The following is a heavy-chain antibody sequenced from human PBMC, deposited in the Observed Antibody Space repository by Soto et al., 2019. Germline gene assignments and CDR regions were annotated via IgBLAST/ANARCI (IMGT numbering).Heavy chain of an antibody. CDR2: ISSSSSYI. CDR3: ARDPGYSYGYGY. V-gene: IGHV3-21*01. CDR1: GFTFSSYS. J-gene: IGHJ4*02. Sequence: GGSLRLSCAASGFTFSSYSMNWVRQAPGKGLEWVSSISSSSSYIHYADSVKGRFTISRDNAKNSLYLQMNSLRAEDTAVYYCARDPGYSYGYGYWGQGTLVTVSS. D-gene: IGHD5-18*01.